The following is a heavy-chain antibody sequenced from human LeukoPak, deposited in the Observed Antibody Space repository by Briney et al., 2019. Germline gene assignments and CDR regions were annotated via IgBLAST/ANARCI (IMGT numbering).Heavy chain of an antibody. J-gene: IGHJ6*03. V-gene: IGHV3-11*04. CDR2: ISSGGGNI. CDR3: ARDGVTMVRGVKVLDYYYYYYMDV. Sequence: TGGSLRLSCAASGFTFSDYYMSWIRQAPGKGLEWVSYISSGGGNIYYADSVKGRFTISRDNAKNSLYLQMNSLRAEDTAVYYCARDGVTMVRGVKVLDYYYYYYMDVWGKGTTVTISS. D-gene: IGHD3-10*01. CDR1: GFTFSDYY.